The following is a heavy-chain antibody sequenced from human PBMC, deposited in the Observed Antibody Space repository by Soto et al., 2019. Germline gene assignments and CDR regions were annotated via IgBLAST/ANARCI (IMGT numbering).Heavy chain of an antibody. CDR1: GYTFTSYG. J-gene: IGHJ4*02. CDR3: ARTRAYRAIYSYYFDY. V-gene: IGHV1-18*01. Sequence: GASVKVSCKASGYTFTSYGISWVRQAPGQGLEWMGWISAYNGNTNYAQKLQGRVTMTTDTSTSTAYMELRSLRSDDTAVYYCARTRAYRAIYSYYFDYWGQGTLVTVSS. CDR2: ISAYNGNT. D-gene: IGHD2-21*01.